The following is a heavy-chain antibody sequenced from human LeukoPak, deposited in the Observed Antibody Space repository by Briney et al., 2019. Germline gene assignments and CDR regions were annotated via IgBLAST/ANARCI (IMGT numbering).Heavy chain of an antibody. CDR1: GGSISSGDYY. D-gene: IGHD2-21*02. CDR2: IYYSGST. CDR3: ARGRAYCGGDCYPDAFDI. J-gene: IGHJ3*02. Sequence: SQSLSLTCTVSGGSISSGDYYWSWIHQPPGKALEWIGYIYYSGSTYYNPSLKSRVTISVDTSKNQFSLKLSSVTAADTAVYYCARGRAYCGGDCYPDAFDIWGQGTMVTVSS. V-gene: IGHV4-30-4*01.